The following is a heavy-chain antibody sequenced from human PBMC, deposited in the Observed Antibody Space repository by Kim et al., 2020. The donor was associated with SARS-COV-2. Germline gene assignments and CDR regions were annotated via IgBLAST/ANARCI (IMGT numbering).Heavy chain of an antibody. V-gene: IGHV4-34*01. CDR2: INHSGST. Sequence: SETLSLTCAVYGGSFSGYYWSWIRQPPGKGLEWIGEINHSGSTNYNPSLKSRVTISVDTSKNQFSLKLSSVTAADTAVYYCATSRTIFGRYYGMDVWGQG. J-gene: IGHJ6*02. D-gene: IGHD3-3*01. CDR3: ATSRTIFGRYYGMDV. CDR1: GGSFSGYY.